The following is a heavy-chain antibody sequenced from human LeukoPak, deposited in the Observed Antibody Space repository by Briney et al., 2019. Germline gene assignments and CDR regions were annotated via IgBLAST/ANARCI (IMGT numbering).Heavy chain of an antibody. CDR1: GYTFTSYG. V-gene: IGHV1-18*01. CDR2: ISAYNGIT. J-gene: IGHJ4*02. CDR3: ARDRYDYGDYELIFFDY. Sequence: GASVKVSCKAPGYTFTSYGISWVRQAPGQGLEWMGWISAYNGITNYARKLQGRVTMTTDTSTSTAYMELRSLRSDDTAVYYCARDRYDYGDYELIFFDYWGQGTLVTVSS. D-gene: IGHD4-17*01.